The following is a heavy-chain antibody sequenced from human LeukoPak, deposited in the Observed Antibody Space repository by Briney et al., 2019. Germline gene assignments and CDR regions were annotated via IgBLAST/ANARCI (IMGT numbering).Heavy chain of an antibody. V-gene: IGHV3-30*18. CDR1: GFTFSSYG. D-gene: IGHD3-10*01. CDR3: AKDDYGSGSYYDY. CDR2: ISYDGSNK. Sequence: PGGSLRLSCAAPGFTFSSYGMHWVRQAPGKGLEWVAVISYDGSNKYYAGSAKGRFTISRDNSKNTLYLQMNSLRAEDTAVYYCAKDDYGSGSYYDYWGQGTLVTVSS. J-gene: IGHJ4*02.